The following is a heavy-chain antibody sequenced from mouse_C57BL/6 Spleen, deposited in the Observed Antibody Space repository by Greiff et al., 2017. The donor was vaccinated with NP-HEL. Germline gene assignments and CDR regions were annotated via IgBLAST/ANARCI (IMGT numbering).Heavy chain of an antibody. J-gene: IGHJ2*01. Sequence: EVNVVESGPELVKPGASVKISCKASGYSFTGYFMNWVKQSHGKSLEWIGRINPYNGDTFYNQKFKGKATLTVDKSSSTAHMELLSLTSEDFAVYYCARNMGDGYPYFDYWGQGTTLTVSS. CDR2: INPYNGDT. D-gene: IGHD2-3*01. V-gene: IGHV1-37*01. CDR3: ARNMGDGYPYFDY. CDR1: GYSFTGYF.